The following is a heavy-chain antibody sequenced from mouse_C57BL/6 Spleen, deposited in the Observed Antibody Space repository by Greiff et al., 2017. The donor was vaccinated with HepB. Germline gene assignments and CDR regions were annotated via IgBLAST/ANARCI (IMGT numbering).Heavy chain of an antibody. CDR1: GFTFSDYG. CDR3: ARPAPYYAMDY. Sequence: EVQLVESGGGLVKPGGSLKLSCAASGFTFSDYGMHWVRQAPEKGLEWVAYISSGSSTIYYADTVKGRFTISRDNAKNTLFLQMTSLRSEDTAMYYCARPAPYYAMDYWGQGTSVTVSS. J-gene: IGHJ4*01. V-gene: IGHV5-17*01. CDR2: ISSGSSTI.